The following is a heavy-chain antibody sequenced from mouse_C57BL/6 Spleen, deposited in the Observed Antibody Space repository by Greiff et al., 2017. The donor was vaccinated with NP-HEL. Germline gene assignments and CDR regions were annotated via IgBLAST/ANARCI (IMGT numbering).Heavy chain of an antibody. Sequence: EVQRVESGGGLVKPGGSLKLSCAASGFTFSDYGMHWVRQAPEKGLEWVAYISSGSSTIYYADTVKGRFTISRDNAKNTLFLQMTSLRSEDTAMYYCARPSDYDGSSYGAMDYWGQGTSVTVSS. V-gene: IGHV5-17*01. CDR1: GFTFSDYG. CDR3: ARPSDYDGSSYGAMDY. D-gene: IGHD1-1*01. J-gene: IGHJ4*01. CDR2: ISSGSSTI.